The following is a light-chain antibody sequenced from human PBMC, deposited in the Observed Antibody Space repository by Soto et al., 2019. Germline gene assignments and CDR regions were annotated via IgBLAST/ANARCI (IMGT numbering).Light chain of an antibody. CDR3: QTWGTGIYVV. CDR2: LNGDGSH. CDR1: SGHSSYA. Sequence: QSVLTQSPSASASLGASVKLTCTLSSGHSSYAIAWHQQQPEKGPRYLMKLNGDGSHSKGDGIPDRFSGSSSGAERYLTISSLQSEDEADYYCQTWGTGIYVVFGGGTKLTVL. V-gene: IGLV4-69*01. J-gene: IGLJ2*01.